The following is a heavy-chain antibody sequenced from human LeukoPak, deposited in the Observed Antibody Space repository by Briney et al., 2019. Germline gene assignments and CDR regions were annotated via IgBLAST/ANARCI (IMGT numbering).Heavy chain of an antibody. J-gene: IGHJ6*02. CDR2: VSFDGSVT. Sequence: PGRSLRLSCEASGFTFANYGMHRVRQVPGKGLEWLAVVSFDGSVTYHSDFVKGRFAISRDNSKNTVDLQMDSLGAEDTALYYCAKDHGRYYFFYGIDVWGQGTTVTV. CDR3: AKDHGRYYFFYGIDV. D-gene: IGHD3/OR15-3a*01. CDR1: GFTFANYG. V-gene: IGHV3-30*18.